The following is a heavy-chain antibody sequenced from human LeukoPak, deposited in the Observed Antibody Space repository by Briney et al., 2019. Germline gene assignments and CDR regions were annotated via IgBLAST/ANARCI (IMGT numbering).Heavy chain of an antibody. Sequence: GESLKISCKGSGYNFPTYWIGWVRQMPGKGLELMGIIYPGDSDTRYSPSFQGQVTISADKSISTAYLQWSSLKASDTAMYYCARSPIVGATRSFFDPWGKGTLVTVSS. CDR3: ARSPIVGATRSFFDP. CDR2: IYPGDSDT. V-gene: IGHV5-51*01. D-gene: IGHD1-26*01. CDR1: GYNFPTYW. J-gene: IGHJ5*02.